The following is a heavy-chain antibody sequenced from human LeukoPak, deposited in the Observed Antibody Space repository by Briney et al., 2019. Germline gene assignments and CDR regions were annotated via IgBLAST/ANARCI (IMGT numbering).Heavy chain of an antibody. J-gene: IGHJ4*02. CDR1: GFTVSSNY. D-gene: IGHD1-26*01. Sequence: GGSLRLSCAASGFTVSSNYMNWVRQAPGKGLEWVSVIYSGGSTYYVDFVKGRFTISRDNSKNTLYLQMNSLRADDTAVYYCATSGGYYQFDYWGQGTLVTVSS. CDR2: IYSGGST. V-gene: IGHV3-53*01. CDR3: ATSGGYYQFDY.